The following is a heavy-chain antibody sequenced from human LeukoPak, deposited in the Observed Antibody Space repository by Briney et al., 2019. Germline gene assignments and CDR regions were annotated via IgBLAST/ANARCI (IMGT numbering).Heavy chain of an antibody. V-gene: IGHV3-74*01. CDR1: GFSFDMSW. Sequence: GGSLRLSCAASGFSFDMSWMHWVRQTPGKGLVWVSRINSDASVTTYADSVKGRFTISRDNAKNTLYLQMNSLRAEDTAVYYCARVTAVAGTSVGVDAWGQGILVTVS. CDR2: INSDASVT. J-gene: IGHJ4*02. CDR3: ARVTAVAGTSVGVDA. D-gene: IGHD6-19*01.